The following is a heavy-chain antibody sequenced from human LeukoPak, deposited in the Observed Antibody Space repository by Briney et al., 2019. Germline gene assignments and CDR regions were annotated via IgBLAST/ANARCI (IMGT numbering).Heavy chain of an antibody. D-gene: IGHD7-27*01. V-gene: IGHV3-23*01. CDR3: VKHLGDNGFYP. CDR1: GFTFSASA. J-gene: IGHJ5*01. Sequence: GGSLRLSCAASGFTFSASAMSWVRQAPGKGLEWVSAISGTGGTIFYADSVKGRFTISRDNSKNTVYLQMNSLRVEGTALYSCVKHLGDNGFYPWVPGTLVTV. CDR2: ISGTGGTI.